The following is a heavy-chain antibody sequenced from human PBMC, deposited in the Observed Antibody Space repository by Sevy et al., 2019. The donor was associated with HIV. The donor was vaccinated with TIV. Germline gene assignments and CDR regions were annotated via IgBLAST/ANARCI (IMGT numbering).Heavy chain of an antibody. Sequence: GGSLRLSCAASGFTFSSYSMNWVRQAPGKGLEWVSYISSSSSTIYYAYSVKGRFTISRDNAKNSLYLQMNSLRAEDTAVYYCARGPDYGDYWGQGTLVTVSS. V-gene: IGHV3-48*01. CDR1: GFTFSSYS. J-gene: IGHJ4*02. CDR2: ISSSSSTI. CDR3: ARGPDYGDY.